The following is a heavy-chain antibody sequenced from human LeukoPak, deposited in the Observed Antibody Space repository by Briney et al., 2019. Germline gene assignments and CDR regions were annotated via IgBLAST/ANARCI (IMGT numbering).Heavy chain of an antibody. Sequence: SETLSLTCAVYGGSFSGYYWSWIRQPPGKGLEWIGEINHSGSTNYNPSLKSRVTISVDTSKNQFSLKLSSVTAADTAVYYSAGGGRYYTMDYWGQGTLVTVSS. CDR1: GGSFSGYY. J-gene: IGHJ4*02. V-gene: IGHV4-34*01. CDR3: AGGGRYYTMDY. CDR2: INHSGST. D-gene: IGHD3-3*01.